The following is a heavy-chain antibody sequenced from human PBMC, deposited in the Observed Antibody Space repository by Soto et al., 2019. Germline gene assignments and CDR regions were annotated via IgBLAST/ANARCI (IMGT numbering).Heavy chain of an antibody. D-gene: IGHD4-17*01. CDR3: AKDYGDYFGPNWFDP. CDR2: ISDDGSNK. CDR1: GFTFSSYG. V-gene: IGHV3-30*18. Sequence: QVQLVESGGGVVQPGRSLRLSCAASGFTFSSYGMHWVRQAPGKGLEWVAVISDDGSNKYYADSVKGRFTISSDNSKNTLYLQMNCLRAEDTAVYYCAKDYGDYFGPNWFDPWGQGTLVTVSS. J-gene: IGHJ5*02.